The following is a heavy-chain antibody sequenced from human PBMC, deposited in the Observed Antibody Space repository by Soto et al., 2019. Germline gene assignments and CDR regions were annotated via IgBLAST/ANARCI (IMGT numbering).Heavy chain of an antibody. V-gene: IGHV5-10-1*01. D-gene: IGHD3-22*01. CDR1: GYSFAGYW. CDR3: ARQIYDSDTGPNFQYYFDS. CDR2: IDPSDSQT. Sequence: HGESLKISCKGSGYSFAGYWITWVRQKPGKGLEWMGRIDPSDSQTYYSPSFRGHVTISVTKSITTVFLQWSSLRASDTAMYYCARQIYDSDTGPNFQYYFDSWGQGTPVTVS. J-gene: IGHJ4*02.